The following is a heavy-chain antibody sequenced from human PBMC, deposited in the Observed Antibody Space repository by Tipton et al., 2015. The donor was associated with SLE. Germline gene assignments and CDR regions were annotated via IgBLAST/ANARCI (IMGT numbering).Heavy chain of an antibody. CDR3: ARGSGWYAGSAFDI. CDR2: INHSGGN. D-gene: IGHD6-19*01. V-gene: IGHV4-39*07. CDR1: GGPVSSGSYY. Sequence: TLSLTCTVSGGPVSSGSYYWSWIRQPPGKGLEWIGEINHSGGNNYNPSLKSRVTISVDTSKNKFSLKLSSVTAADTAVYYCARGSGWYAGSAFDIWGQGTMVTVSS. J-gene: IGHJ3*02.